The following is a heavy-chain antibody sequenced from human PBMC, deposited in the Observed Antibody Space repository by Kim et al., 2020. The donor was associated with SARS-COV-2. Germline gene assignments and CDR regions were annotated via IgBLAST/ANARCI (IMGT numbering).Heavy chain of an antibody. CDR3: ARTRGPSA. CDR2: GSTI. Sequence: GSTIYYADSVKGRFTISRDNAKNSLYLQMNSLRAEDTAVYYCARTRGPSAWGQGTMVTVSS. J-gene: IGHJ3*01. V-gene: IGHV3-11*04. D-gene: IGHD3-10*01.